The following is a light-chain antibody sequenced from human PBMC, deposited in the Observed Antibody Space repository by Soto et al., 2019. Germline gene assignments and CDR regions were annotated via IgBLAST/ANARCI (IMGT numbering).Light chain of an antibody. V-gene: IGKV1-33*01. CDR3: QQYDNLPLT. Sequence: DVKMTQSPSSLSASKGDRLTITCQASRDITNYLNWYQQKPGKAPNLLIYDASNLETGVPSRFSGSGSGTDFTFTINSLQPEDIAIYYCQQYDNLPLTFGGGTKVDI. CDR2: DAS. CDR1: RDITNY. J-gene: IGKJ4*01.